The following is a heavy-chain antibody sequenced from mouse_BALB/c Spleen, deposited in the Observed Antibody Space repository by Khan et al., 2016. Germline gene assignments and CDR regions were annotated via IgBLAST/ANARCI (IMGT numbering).Heavy chain of an antibody. D-gene: IGHD2-3*01. CDR1: GDSITSGY. Sequence: VQLKESGPSLVKPSQTLSLTCSVTGDSITSGYWNWIRKFPGNKLEYMGYISYSGSTYYNPSLKSRISITRDTSKNQYYLQLNSVTTEDTATYYCARYGNGYYLSYFDYWGQGTTLTVSS. CDR3: ARYGNGYYLSYFDY. V-gene: IGHV3-8*02. CDR2: ISYSGST. J-gene: IGHJ2*01.